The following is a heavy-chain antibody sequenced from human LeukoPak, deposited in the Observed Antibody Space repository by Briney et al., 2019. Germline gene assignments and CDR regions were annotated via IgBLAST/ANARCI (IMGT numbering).Heavy chain of an antibody. V-gene: IGHV4-59*01. CDR1: GGSISSYY. CDR2: IYYSGST. CDR3: ARRPRNDILTGTPFDY. Sequence: SETLSLTCTVSGGSISSYYWSWIRQPPGKGPEWIGYIYYSGSTDSNPSLKSRVTISVDTSKNQFSLKLRSVTAADTAVYYCARRPRNDILTGTPFDYWGQGILVTVSS. D-gene: IGHD3-9*01. J-gene: IGHJ4*02.